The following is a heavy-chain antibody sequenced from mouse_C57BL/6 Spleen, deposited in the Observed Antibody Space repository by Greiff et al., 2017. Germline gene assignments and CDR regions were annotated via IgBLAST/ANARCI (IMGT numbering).Heavy chain of an antibody. J-gene: IGHJ4*01. D-gene: IGHD1-1*01. CDR1: GFTFSSYG. V-gene: IGHV5-6*02. CDR3: ARPYYYGSSSYAMDY. CDR2: ISSGGSYT. Sequence: DVKLQESGGDLVKPGGSLKLSCAASGFTFSSYGMSWVRQTPDKRLEWVATISSGGSYTYYPDRVKGRFTISRDNAKNTLYLQMSSLKSEDTAMYYCARPYYYGSSSYAMDYWGQGTSVTVSS.